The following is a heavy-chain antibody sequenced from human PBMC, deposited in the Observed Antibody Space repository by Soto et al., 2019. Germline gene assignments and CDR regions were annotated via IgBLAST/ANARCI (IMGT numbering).Heavy chain of an antibody. J-gene: IGHJ6*02. CDR1: GFSFSTSV. Sequence: GGSLRLSCAASGFSFSTSVMAWVRRAPGKGLEWVSYISSSSSYTNYADSVKGRFTISRDNAKNSLYLQMNSLRAEDTAVYYCARYLNCGGDCYEYGMDVWGQGTTVTVSS. CDR3: ARYLNCGGDCYEYGMDV. CDR2: ISSSSSYT. V-gene: IGHV3-21*05. D-gene: IGHD2-21*02.